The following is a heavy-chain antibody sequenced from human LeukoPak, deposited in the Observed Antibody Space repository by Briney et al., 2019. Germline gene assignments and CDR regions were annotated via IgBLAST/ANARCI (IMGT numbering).Heavy chain of an antibody. D-gene: IGHD3-22*01. V-gene: IGHV4-59*01. CDR3: ARLTMKNYYFDY. Sequence: ETLSLTCSVSGASISSYYWSWIRQPPGKGLEWIAYIYYSGSTNYNPSLKSRVTISVDTSKNQFSLKLSSVTAADTAVYYCARLTMKNYYFDYWGQGTLVTVSS. CDR2: IYYSGST. J-gene: IGHJ4*02. CDR1: GASISSYY.